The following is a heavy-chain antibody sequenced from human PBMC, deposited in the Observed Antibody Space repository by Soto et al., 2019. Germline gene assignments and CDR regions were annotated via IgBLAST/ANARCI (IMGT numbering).Heavy chain of an antibody. CDR1: GGSISSSSYY. CDR3: ARLPYYDILTGYNRDYYMAV. J-gene: IGHJ6*03. Sequence: QLQLQESGPGLVKPSETLSLTCTVSGGSISSSSYYWGWIRQPPGKGLEWIGSIYYSGSTYYNPSVKTRDTISVDTSKNQFSLKLSSVTAADTAVYYCARLPYYDILTGYNRDYYMAVWGKGTTVTVSS. V-gene: IGHV4-39*01. CDR2: IYYSGST. D-gene: IGHD3-9*01.